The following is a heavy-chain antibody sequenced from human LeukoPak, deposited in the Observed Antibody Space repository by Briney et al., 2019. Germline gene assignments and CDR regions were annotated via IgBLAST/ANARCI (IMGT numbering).Heavy chain of an antibody. CDR3: ASGTYYYDSSGYYPMDV. V-gene: IGHV1-18*01. Sequence: ASVKVSCKXSGYTFTSYGISWVRQAPGQGLEWMGWISAYNGNTNYTQKLQGRVTMTTDTSTSTAYMELRSLRSDDTAVYYCASGTYYYDSSGYYPMDVWGKGTTVTVSS. J-gene: IGHJ6*03. CDR1: GYTFTSYG. D-gene: IGHD3-22*01. CDR2: ISAYNGNT.